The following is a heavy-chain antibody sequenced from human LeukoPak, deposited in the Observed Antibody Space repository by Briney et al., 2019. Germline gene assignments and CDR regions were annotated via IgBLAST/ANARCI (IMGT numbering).Heavy chain of an antibody. V-gene: IGHV3-23*01. CDR3: AKVAGGSGSYYKEDFDY. CDR1: GFTFSSYA. Sequence: GGSLRLSCAASGFTFSSYAMSWVRQAPGKGLEWVSAISGSGGSTYYADSVKGRFTISRDNSKNTLYLQMNSLRAEDTAVYYCAKVAGGSGSYYKEDFDYWGQGTLVTVSS. J-gene: IGHJ4*02. CDR2: ISGSGGST. D-gene: IGHD3-10*01.